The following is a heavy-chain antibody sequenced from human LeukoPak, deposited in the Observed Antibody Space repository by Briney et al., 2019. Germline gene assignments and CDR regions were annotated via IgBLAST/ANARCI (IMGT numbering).Heavy chain of an antibody. CDR1: GGSISTYS. CDR3: ARVSGVTLAGMDY. D-gene: IGHD6-19*01. J-gene: IGHJ4*02. V-gene: IGHV4-4*07. Sequence: SETLSRTCTVSGGSISTYSWSWIRQPAGKGLEWIGRIYTSGSANYNPSLKSRVSMSVDTFKNQFSLKLNSVTAADTAVYYCARVSGVTLAGMDYWGRGTLVTVSS. CDR2: IYTSGSA.